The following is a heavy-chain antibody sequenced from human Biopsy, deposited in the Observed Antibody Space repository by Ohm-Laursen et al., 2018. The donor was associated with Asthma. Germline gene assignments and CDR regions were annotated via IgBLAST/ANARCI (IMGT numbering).Heavy chain of an antibody. Sequence: SQTLSLTCAVSGGSISSDDYYWSWIRQAPGKGLEWIAYIYYSGSTYYNPSLKSRVTISVDTSKNQFSLKLSSVTAADTAVYYCARERVTAMVTYFDYWGQGTLVTVSS. CDR3: ARERVTAMVTYFDY. CDR1: GGSISSDDYY. J-gene: IGHJ4*02. CDR2: IYYSGST. V-gene: IGHV4-31*11. D-gene: IGHD5-18*01.